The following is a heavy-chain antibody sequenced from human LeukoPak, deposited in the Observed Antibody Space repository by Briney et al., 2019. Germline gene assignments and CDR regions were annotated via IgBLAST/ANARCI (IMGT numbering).Heavy chain of an antibody. Sequence: PSETLSLTCTVSGGSISSSSYYWGWIRQPPGTGLEWIGSIYYSGSTYYNPSLKSRVTISVDTSKNQFSLKLSSVTAADTAVYYCARLEVLWFGELYAFFDYWGQGTLVTVSS. CDR1: GGSISSSSYY. CDR3: ARLEVLWFGELYAFFDY. J-gene: IGHJ4*02. V-gene: IGHV4-39*01. D-gene: IGHD3-10*01. CDR2: IYYSGST.